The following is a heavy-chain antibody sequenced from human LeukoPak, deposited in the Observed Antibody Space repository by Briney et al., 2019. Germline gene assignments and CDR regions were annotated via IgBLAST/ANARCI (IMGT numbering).Heavy chain of an antibody. CDR1: GFTFSSYA. CDR2: ISSSSSYI. D-gene: IGHD3-10*01. CDR3: ARVLNGSGMDV. V-gene: IGHV3-21*01. J-gene: IGHJ6*03. Sequence: GGSLRLSCAASGFTFSSYAMSWVRQAPGKGLEWVSSISSSSSYIYYADSVKGRFTISRDNAKNSLYLQMNSLRAEDTAVYYCARVLNGSGMDVWGKGTTVTVSS.